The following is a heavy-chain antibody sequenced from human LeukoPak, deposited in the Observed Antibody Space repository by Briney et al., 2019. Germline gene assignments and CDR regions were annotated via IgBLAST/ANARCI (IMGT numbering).Heavy chain of an antibody. J-gene: IGHJ4*02. V-gene: IGHV5-51*01. CDR1: GYSFTSYW. CDR3: ARWTVTPDYYFDH. D-gene: IGHD4-17*01. CDR2: IYPGDSDT. Sequence: GESLKISCKGSGYSFTSYWIGWVRQMPGKGLEWMGIIYPGDSDTRYSPSFQGQVTISADKSISTAYRQWSSLKASDTAMYYCARWTVTPDYYFDHWGQGTLVTVSS.